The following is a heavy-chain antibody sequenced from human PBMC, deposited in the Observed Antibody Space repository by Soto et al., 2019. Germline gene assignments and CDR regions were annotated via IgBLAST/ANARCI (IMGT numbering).Heavy chain of an antibody. Sequence: QVQLVQSGAEVKKPGASVKISCKASGYTFTRYTMNWVRQAPGQRLEWMGWINPDNGNTKSSQKFQDRVIITRDTPASTAYMDLSSLRSEDTAVYYCARGIATGQLDPWGQATLVTVSS. CDR2: INPDNGNT. D-gene: IGHD2-15*01. CDR3: ARGIATGQLDP. V-gene: IGHV1-3*01. J-gene: IGHJ5*02. CDR1: GYTFTRYT.